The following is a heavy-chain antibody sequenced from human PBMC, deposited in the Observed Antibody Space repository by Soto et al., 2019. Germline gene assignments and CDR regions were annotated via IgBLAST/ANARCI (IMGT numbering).Heavy chain of an antibody. CDR1: GGSISGYY. CDR2: IYYSGSS. D-gene: IGHD1-1*01. Sequence: QLQLQESGPGLVKPSETLSLTCTVSGGSISGYYWSWIRQPPGKGLDWMAYIYYSGSSNSNPSLKSRVTISVDTSKNQFSLKLSSVTAADTAVYYCARHSNEYRKSLDYWGQGTLVTVSS. CDR3: ARHSNEYRKSLDY. J-gene: IGHJ4*02. V-gene: IGHV4-59*08.